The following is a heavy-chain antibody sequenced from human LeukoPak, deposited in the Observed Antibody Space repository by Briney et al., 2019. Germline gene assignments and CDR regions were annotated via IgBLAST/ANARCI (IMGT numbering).Heavy chain of an antibody. D-gene: IGHD1-1*01. V-gene: IGHV3-7*05. Sequence: GGSLRLSCAFSGFTFSRFWMNWVRQTPGTGPEWVANIKEDGSEKYYVDSVEGRFTISRDNAKNSLYLQMNSLRVEDTGVYYCAGWESGTKRYFESWGQGTLVTVSS. CDR1: GFTFSRFW. CDR3: AGWESGTKRYFES. J-gene: IGHJ4*02. CDR2: IKEDGSEK.